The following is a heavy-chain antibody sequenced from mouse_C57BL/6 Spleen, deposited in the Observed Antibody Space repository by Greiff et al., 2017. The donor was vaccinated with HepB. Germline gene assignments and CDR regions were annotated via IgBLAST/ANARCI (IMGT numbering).Heavy chain of an antibody. J-gene: IGHJ4*01. CDR1: GYTFTNYW. CDR3: AREEWSYYAMDY. V-gene: IGHV1-63*01. Sequence: QVHVKQSGAELVRPGTSVKMSCKASGYTFTNYWIGWAKQRPGHGLEWIGDIYPGGGYTNYNEKFKGKATLTADKSSSTAYMQVSSLTSEDSAIYYCAREEWSYYAMDYWGQGTSVTVSS. D-gene: IGHD1-1*02. CDR2: IYPGGGYT.